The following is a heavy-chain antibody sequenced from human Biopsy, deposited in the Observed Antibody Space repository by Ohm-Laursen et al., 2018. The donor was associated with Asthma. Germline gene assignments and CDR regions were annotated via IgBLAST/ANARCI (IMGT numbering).Heavy chain of an antibody. CDR2: ISYDGSNK. Sequence: SLRLSCAASGFTFSTYAMHWVRQAPGKGLAWVAVISYDGSNKYYADSVKGRFTISRDNSKNTLYLQMNSLRGDDTAVYYCTRREYSDSRISPLDLWGHGTMVTVSS. D-gene: IGHD3-22*01. CDR3: TRREYSDSRISPLDL. V-gene: IGHV3-30-3*01. J-gene: IGHJ3*01. CDR1: GFTFSTYA.